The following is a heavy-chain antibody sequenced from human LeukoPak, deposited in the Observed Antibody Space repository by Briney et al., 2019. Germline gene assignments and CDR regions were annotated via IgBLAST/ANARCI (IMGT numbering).Heavy chain of an antibody. CDR3: ARRTPYSNYVAYYFDY. V-gene: IGHV4-31*03. D-gene: IGHD4-11*01. CDR1: GGSISSGGYY. J-gene: IGHJ4*02. CDR2: IYYSGST. Sequence: PSQTLSLTCTVSGGSISSGGYYWSWIRQHPGKGLEWIGYIYYSGSTYYNPSLKSRVTISVDTSKNQFSLKLSSVTAADTAVYYCARRTPYSNYVAYYFDYWGQGTLVTVSS.